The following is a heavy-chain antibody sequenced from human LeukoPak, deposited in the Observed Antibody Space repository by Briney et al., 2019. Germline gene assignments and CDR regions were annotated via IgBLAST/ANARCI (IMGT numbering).Heavy chain of an antibody. Sequence: GGSLRLSCVASGFTFSSYAMSWVRHAPGKGLEWVSAISGSGGSTYYADSVKGRFTISRDNSKNTLYLQMNSLRAEDTAVYYCAKGSVRFLEWLLSPFDYWGQGTLVTVSS. CDR3: AKGSVRFLEWLLSPFDY. CDR2: ISGSGGST. V-gene: IGHV3-23*01. D-gene: IGHD3-3*01. CDR1: GFTFSSYA. J-gene: IGHJ4*02.